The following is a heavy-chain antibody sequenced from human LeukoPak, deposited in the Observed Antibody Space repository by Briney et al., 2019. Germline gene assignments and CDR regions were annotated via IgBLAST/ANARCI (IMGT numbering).Heavy chain of an antibody. J-gene: IGHJ4*02. CDR2: IYHSGST. CDR1: GGSISSGGYS. D-gene: IGHD4-17*01. Sequence: SETLSLTCAVSGGSISSGGYSWSWIRQPPGKGLKWIGYIYHSGSTYYNPSLKSRVTISVDRSKNQFSLKLSSVTAADTAVYYCAAGGTTVTDFDYWGQGTLVTVSS. V-gene: IGHV4-30-2*01. CDR3: AAGGTTVTDFDY.